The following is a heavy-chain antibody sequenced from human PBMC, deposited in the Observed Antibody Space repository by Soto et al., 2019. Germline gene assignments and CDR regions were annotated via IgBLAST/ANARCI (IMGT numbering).Heavy chain of an antibody. D-gene: IGHD2-15*01. CDR3: ARSIPTEVVAAPGYLLYMDV. CDR2: MNPNSGNT. V-gene: IGHV1-8*01. CDR1: GYTFTSYD. J-gene: IGHJ6*03. Sequence: APVKVSCKASGYTFTSYDINWVRQATGQGLEWMGWMNPNSGNTGYAQKFQGRVTMTRNTSISTAYMELSSLRSEDTAVYYCARSIPTEVVAAPGYLLYMDVWGKGTTVTVSS.